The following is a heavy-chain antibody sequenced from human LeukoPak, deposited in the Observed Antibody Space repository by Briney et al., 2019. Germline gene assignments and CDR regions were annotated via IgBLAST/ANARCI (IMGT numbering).Heavy chain of an antibody. V-gene: IGHV3-21*01. J-gene: IGHJ4*02. Sequence: GGSLRLSCAASGFTFSSYSMNWVRQAPGKGLEWVSSISSSSSYIYYADSVKGRFTISRDNAKNSLYLQMNSLRAEDTAVYYCARDLHGSGTPGDYWGQGTLVTVSS. CDR1: GFTFSSYS. CDR3: ARDLHGSGTPGDY. D-gene: IGHD3-10*01. CDR2: ISSSSSYI.